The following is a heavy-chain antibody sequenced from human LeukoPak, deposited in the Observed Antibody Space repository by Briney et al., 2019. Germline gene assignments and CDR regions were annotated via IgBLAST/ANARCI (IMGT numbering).Heavy chain of an antibody. CDR3: AKSLGGFDY. J-gene: IGHJ4*02. CDR1: GFTFSSYE. D-gene: IGHD4-23*01. V-gene: IGHV3-48*03. Sequence: TGGSLRLSCAASGFTFSSYEMNWVRQAPGKGLEWVSYISSSGSTIYYADSVKGRFTISRDNSKNTLYLQTNSLRAEDTAVYYCAKSLGGFDYWGQGTLVTVSS. CDR2: ISSSGSTI.